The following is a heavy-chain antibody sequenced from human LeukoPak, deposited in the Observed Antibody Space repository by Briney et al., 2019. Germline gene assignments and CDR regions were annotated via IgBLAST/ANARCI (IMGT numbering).Heavy chain of an antibody. D-gene: IGHD5-24*01. CDR2: IYPDDSET. V-gene: IGHV5-51*01. CDR1: GYSFDTNW. Sequence: KVGESLKISCKASGYSFDTNWIGWVRQMPGRGLEWMGIIYPDDSETRYSPSFEGQVSISVDKSIRTVYLHWNNLRSSDTAMYYCARLEITTIMAHDYWGQGTLVAVSS. J-gene: IGHJ4*02. CDR3: ARLEITTIMAHDY.